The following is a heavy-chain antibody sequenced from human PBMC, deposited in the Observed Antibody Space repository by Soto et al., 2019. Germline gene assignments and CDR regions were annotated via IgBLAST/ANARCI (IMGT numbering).Heavy chain of an antibody. CDR3: ARLGELLMLDWFDP. V-gene: IGHV4-38-2*01. CDR1: GYSISSGDY. Sequence: PSETLSLTCAVAGYSISSGDYWRWIRQPPGKGLEWIGSIYHSGSTYYNPSLKSRVTISVDTSQNQFSLKLSSVTAADTAVYYCARLGELLMLDWFDPWGQGTLVTVSS. J-gene: IGHJ5*02. D-gene: IGHD1-26*01. CDR2: IYHSGST.